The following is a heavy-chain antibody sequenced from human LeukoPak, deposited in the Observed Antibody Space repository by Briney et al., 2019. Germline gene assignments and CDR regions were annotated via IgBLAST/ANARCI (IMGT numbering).Heavy chain of an antibody. V-gene: IGHV3-21*01. J-gene: IGHJ4*02. CDR2: ITSSSSYI. D-gene: IGHD6-13*01. CDR3: ARGTSSWYGVDY. Sequence: PGGSLRLSCVASGFTYSHNGMHWVRQAPGKGLEWVSSITSSSSYIYYADSVKGRFTISRDNAKKSLYLQMNSLRAEDTAVYYCARGTSSWYGVDYWGQGTLVTVSS. CDR1: GFTYSHNG.